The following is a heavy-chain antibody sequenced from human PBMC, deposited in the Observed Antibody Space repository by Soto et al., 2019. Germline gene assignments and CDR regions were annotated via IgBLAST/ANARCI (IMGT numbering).Heavy chain of an antibody. CDR3: ARWEVVTGLDY. J-gene: IGHJ4*02. V-gene: IGHV3-48*03. Sequence: GGSLRLSCAASGFTLSSSEMSWVRQAPGKGLEWVSYTSSSGSTTHYADSVKGRFTISRDNAKHSLYLQMNSLRVADTAVYYCARWEVVTGLDYWGQGTLVTVSS. CDR2: TSSSGSTT. D-gene: IGHD3-22*01. CDR1: GFTLSSSE.